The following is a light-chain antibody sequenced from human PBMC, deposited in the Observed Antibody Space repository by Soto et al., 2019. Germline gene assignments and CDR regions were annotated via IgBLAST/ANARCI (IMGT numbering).Light chain of an antibody. CDR2: DAS. V-gene: IGKV1-33*01. CDR1: QDISQY. J-gene: IGKJ3*01. CDR3: QQYDNFPLT. Sequence: DIQMTQSPSSLSASVGDRVTITCQASQDISQYLSWYQQKAGKAPKLLIYDASNLERGVPSRFCGSGSGTDFTFTINSLQPEDIATYYCQQYDNFPLTFGPGTKVDFK.